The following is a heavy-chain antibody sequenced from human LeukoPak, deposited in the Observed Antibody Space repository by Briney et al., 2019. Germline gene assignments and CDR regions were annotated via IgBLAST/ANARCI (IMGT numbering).Heavy chain of an antibody. D-gene: IGHD5-18*01. V-gene: IGHV4-39*07. J-gene: IGHJ6*03. Sequence: KTSETLSLTCTVSGGSISSSNYYGGWIRQPPGKGLEWIGSIYYSGSTYYNPSLKSRVTISVDTSKNQFSLKLSSVTAADTAVFYCARTTEGGYSYGYFYYYYMDVWGKGTTVTISS. CDR2: IYYSGST. CDR1: GGSISSSNYY. CDR3: ARTTEGGYSYGYFYYYYMDV.